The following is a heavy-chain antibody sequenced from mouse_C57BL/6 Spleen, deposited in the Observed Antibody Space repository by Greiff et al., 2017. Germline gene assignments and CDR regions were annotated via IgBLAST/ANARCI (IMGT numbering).Heavy chain of an antibody. J-gene: IGHJ1*03. CDR2: IYWDDDK. Sequence: QVQLKESGPGILQSSQTLSLTCSFSGFSLSTSGMGVSWIRPPPGKGLEWLAHIYWDDDKRYNPSLKSRLTISKDTSRNQVFLKITSVDTADTATYYCARKDYYGSSDWYFDVWGTGTTVTVAS. D-gene: IGHD1-1*01. CDR1: GFSLSTSGMG. CDR3: ARKDYYGSSDWYFDV. V-gene: IGHV8-12*01.